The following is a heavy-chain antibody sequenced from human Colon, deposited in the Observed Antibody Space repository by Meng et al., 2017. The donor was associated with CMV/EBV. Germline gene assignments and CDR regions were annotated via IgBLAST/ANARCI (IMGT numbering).Heavy chain of an antibody. CDR1: GYTFTSYG. CDR2: ISGSTGYT. V-gene: IGHV1-18*01. D-gene: IGHD1-1*01. CDR3: ARGRPNWSGVLDY. Sequence: QVQVGRSGAEVKEPGASVLVPCRSSGYTFTSYGINWVRQAPGQGLEWMGWISGSTGYTNRAQKFQGRVTMTTDTSTSTAYLALTSLTSNDTAVYYCARGRPNWSGVLDYWGQGTLVTVSS. J-gene: IGHJ4*02.